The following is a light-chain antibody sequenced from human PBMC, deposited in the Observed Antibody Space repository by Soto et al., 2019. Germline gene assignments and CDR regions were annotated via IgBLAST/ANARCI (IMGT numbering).Light chain of an antibody. CDR1: ESLVSSDGYYY. V-gene: IGKV2-28*01. Sequence: DIVMTQSPLSLPVTPGEPASISCRSTESLVSSDGYYYLDWYLQKPGQSPQFLIYSGSTRASGVPDRFSGSASGTHFTLKISRVEAEDAGVYYFMQALQTPITFGQGTRLEIK. J-gene: IGKJ5*01. CDR3: MQALQTPIT. CDR2: SGS.